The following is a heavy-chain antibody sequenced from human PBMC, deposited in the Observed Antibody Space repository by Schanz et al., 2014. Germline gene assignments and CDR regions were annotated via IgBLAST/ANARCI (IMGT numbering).Heavy chain of an antibody. D-gene: IGHD2-2*01. CDR2: INPSSGTT. V-gene: IGHV1-46*01. CDR1: GYTFTTYY. Sequence: QVQLVQSAPEVKKPGVSVKVSCKASGYTFTTYYIHWVRQAPGQGLEWMGKINPSSGTTRIAQNFQGRLTVTRDTSTSTVNMELSSLRSEDAAVYYCARGGFFDSTSFDSGGQGTLVTVSS. CDR3: ARGGFFDSTSFDS. J-gene: IGHJ4*02.